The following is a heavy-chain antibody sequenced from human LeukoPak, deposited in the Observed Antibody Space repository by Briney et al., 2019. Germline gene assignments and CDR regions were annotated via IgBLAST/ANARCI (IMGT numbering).Heavy chain of an antibody. CDR3: ARTLTRQAAAGTSGYYYYYYMDV. CDR1: GYTFTSYD. Sequence: ASVKVSCKASGYTFTSYDINWVRQATGQGLEWMGWMNPNSGNTGYAQKFQSRVTITRNTSISTAYMELSSLRSEDTAVYYCARTLTRQAAAGTSGYYYYYYMDVWGKGTTVTVSS. J-gene: IGHJ6*03. V-gene: IGHV1-8*03. CDR2: MNPNSGNT. D-gene: IGHD6-13*01.